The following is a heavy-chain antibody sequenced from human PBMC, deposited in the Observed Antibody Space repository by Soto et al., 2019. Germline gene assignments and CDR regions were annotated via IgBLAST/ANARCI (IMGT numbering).Heavy chain of an antibody. V-gene: IGHV4-30-4*01. CDR1: GDSISSGAYY. D-gene: IGHD5-18*01. J-gene: IGHJ5*02. Sequence: PSETLSLTCTVSGDSISSGAYYWSWIRQPPGEGLEWIGFISYSGTTSYSPSLKSRVAISLDTSKNQFSLSLSSVTAADTAVYYCARGRGYSYGLDPWGQGTLVTVSS. CDR2: ISYSGTT. CDR3: ARGRGYSYGLDP.